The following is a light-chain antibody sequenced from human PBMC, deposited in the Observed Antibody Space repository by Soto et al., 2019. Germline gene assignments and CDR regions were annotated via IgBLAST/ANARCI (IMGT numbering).Light chain of an antibody. CDR2: AAS. J-gene: IGKJ4*01. Sequence: AIRMTQSPSSFSASTGDRVTITCRASQHISNYLAWYQQKPGKAPNLLIYAASTLQSGVPSRFSGSGSGTDFTLTISCLQSEDFATYYCQQYYDYLFTFGGGAKVEIK. CDR3: QQYYDYLFT. CDR1: QHISNY. V-gene: IGKV1-8*01.